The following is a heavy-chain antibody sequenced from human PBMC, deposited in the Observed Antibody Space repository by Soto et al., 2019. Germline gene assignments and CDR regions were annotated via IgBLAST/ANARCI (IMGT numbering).Heavy chain of an antibody. D-gene: IGHD3-10*01. CDR1: GFTFEDYS. V-gene: IGHV3-9*01. CDR2: ISGNSGSS. J-gene: IGHJ3*01. Sequence: GGSLRLSCVASGFTFEDYSLHWVRQVPGKGLEWVAGISGNSGSSGYADSVRGRFTVSRDNAKNSLFLQMSSLSPEDTALYYCTKRRSARPGFDAFDLWGQGTMVTVS. CDR3: TKRRSARPGFDAFDL.